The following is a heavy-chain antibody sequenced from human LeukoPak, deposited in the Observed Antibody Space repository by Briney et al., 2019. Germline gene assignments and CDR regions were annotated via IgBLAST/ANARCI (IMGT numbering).Heavy chain of an antibody. CDR2: ISSSSSYT. CDR1: GFTFSSYA. Sequence: PGRSLRLSCAASGFTFSSYAMHWVRQAPGKGLEWVSYISSSSSYTNYADSVKGRFTISRDNAKNSLYLQMNSLRAEDTAVYYCARDFGSSFGELFSPADYWGQGTLVTVSS. D-gene: IGHD3-10*01. CDR3: ARDFGSSFGELFSPADY. V-gene: IGHV3-21*05. J-gene: IGHJ4*02.